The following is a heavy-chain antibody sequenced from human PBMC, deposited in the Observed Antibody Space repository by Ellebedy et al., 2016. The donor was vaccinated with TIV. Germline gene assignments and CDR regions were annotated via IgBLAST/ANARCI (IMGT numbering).Heavy chain of an antibody. CDR1: GGSFSGYY. V-gene: IGHV4-34*01. J-gene: IGHJ5*02. CDR2: INHSGST. CDR3: ARRNRFWGGDSPAAFNP. Sequence: SETLSLXCAVYGGSFSGYYWSWIRQPPGKGLEWIGEINHSGSTNYNPSLKSRVTISVDTSKNQFSLKLSSVTAADTAVYYCARRNRFWGGDSPAAFNPWGQGTLVTVSS. D-gene: IGHD2-21*02.